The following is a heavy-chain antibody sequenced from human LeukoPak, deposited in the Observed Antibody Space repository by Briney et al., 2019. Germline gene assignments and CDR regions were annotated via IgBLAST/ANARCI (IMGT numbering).Heavy chain of an antibody. J-gene: IGHJ4*02. Sequence: GGSVRLSCAASGFTFSNYWMNWVCQAPGKGLEWVANIKQDGSEKYYVDSVKGRFTISGDNPKRSLYLQMNSLRAEDTAVYYCGNSRWGWGQGTLVTVSS. CDR2: IKQDGSEK. CDR3: GNSRWG. V-gene: IGHV3-7*01. CDR1: GFTFSNYW. D-gene: IGHD2-15*01.